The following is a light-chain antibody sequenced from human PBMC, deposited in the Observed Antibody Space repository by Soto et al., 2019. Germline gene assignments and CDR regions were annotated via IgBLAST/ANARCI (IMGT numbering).Light chain of an antibody. V-gene: IGKV1-5*01. Sequence: DIQMTQSPSTLSASVGERVTITCWASQSISSWLAWYQQKPGKAPKLLIYDASSLESGVPSRFSGSGSGTEFTLTISSLQPDDFAPYYCQQYNSYPRTFGQGTKVEIK. CDR2: DAS. J-gene: IGKJ1*01. CDR1: QSISSW. CDR3: QQYNSYPRT.